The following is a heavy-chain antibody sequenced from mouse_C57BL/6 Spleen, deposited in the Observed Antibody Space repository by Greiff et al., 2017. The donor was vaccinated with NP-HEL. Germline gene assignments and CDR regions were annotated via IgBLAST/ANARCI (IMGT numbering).Heavy chain of an antibody. D-gene: IGHD1-1*01. Sequence: VQRVESGPGLVQPSQSLSITCTVSGFSLTSYGVHWVRQSPGKGLEWLGVIWSGGSTDYNAAFISRLSISKDNSKSQVFFKMNSLQADDTAIYYCARNTVYYYGSSQKPGYFDVWGTGTTVTVSS. CDR1: GFSLTSYG. CDR3: ARNTVYYYGSSQKPGYFDV. V-gene: IGHV2-2*01. CDR2: IWSGGST. J-gene: IGHJ1*03.